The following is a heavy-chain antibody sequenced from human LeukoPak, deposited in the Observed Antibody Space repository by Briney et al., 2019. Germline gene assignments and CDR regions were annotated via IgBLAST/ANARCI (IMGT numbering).Heavy chain of an antibody. CDR2: ITTNGGST. V-gene: IGHV3-64D*09. CDR1: GFTFSSFP. Sequence: PGGSLRLSCSASGFTFSSFPMHWVRQAPGKGLGYVSAITTNGGSTYYADSVKGRFTISRDNSKNTLYLLMSGLREEDTAVYYCAKPSLRQYYFDYWGQGTLVTVSS. CDR3: AKPSLRQYYFDY. J-gene: IGHJ4*02.